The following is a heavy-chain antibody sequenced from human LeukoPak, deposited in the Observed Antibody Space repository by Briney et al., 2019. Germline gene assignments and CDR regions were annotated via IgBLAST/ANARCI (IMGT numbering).Heavy chain of an antibody. D-gene: IGHD3-3*01. CDR1: GFTFSSYS. V-gene: IGHV3-21*01. CDR3: ASYDFWSGYPYMDV. CDR2: ISSSSSYI. Sequence: GGSQRLSCAASGFTFSSYSMNWVRQAPGKGLEWVSSISSSSSYIYYADSVKGRFTISRDNAKNSLYLQMNSLRAEDTAVYYCASYDFWSGYPYMDVWGKGTTVTVSS. J-gene: IGHJ6*03.